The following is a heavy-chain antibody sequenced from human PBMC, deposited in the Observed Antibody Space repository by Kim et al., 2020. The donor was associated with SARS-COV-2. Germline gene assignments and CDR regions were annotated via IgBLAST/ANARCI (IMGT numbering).Heavy chain of an antibody. Sequence: SETLSLTCTVSGDSVSSGSYYWSWIRQPPGKGLEWIGYIYYSGSTKYNPSLKSRLTMSVDTSKNQFSLKLNSVTAADTAVYYCARGGFCGSDCYSFDYWGHGTLVNVSS. V-gene: IGHV4-61*01. J-gene: IGHJ4*01. D-gene: IGHD2-21*02. CDR2: IYYSGST. CDR3: ARGGFCGSDCYSFDY. CDR1: GDSVSSGSYY.